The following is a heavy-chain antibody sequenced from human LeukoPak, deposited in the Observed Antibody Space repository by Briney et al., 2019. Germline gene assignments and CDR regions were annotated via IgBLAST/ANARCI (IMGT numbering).Heavy chain of an antibody. CDR3: ARGLAVAGTPDGWFDP. D-gene: IGHD6-19*01. V-gene: IGHV1-2*02. CDR2: INPNSGGT. J-gene: IGHJ5*02. Sequence: ASVKVSCKASGYTFTGYYMHWVRQAPGQGLEWMGWINPNSGGTNYAQKFQGRVTMTSDTSISTAYMELSRLRSDDTAVYYCARGLAVAGTPDGWFDPWGQGTLVTVSS. CDR1: GYTFTGYY.